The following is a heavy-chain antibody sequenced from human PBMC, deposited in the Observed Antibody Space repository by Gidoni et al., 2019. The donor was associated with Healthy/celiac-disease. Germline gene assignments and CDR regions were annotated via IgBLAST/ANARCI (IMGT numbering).Heavy chain of an antibody. CDR1: GFTFSSYA. Sequence: EVQLLESGGGLVQPGGSLRLSCAASGFTFSSYAMSWVRQAPGKGLEWVSAISGSGGSTYYADSVKGRFTISRDNSKNTLYLQMNSLRAEDTAVYYCAKPFLYYDSSGYYYFDYWGQGTLVTVSS. J-gene: IGHJ4*02. CDR2: ISGSGGST. D-gene: IGHD3-22*01. V-gene: IGHV3-23*01. CDR3: AKPFLYYDSSGYYYFDY.